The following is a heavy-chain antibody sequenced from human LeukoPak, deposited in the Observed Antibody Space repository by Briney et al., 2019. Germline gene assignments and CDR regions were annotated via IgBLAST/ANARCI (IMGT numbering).Heavy chain of an antibody. CDR1: GFTFSDYY. CDR2: ISSSSSYT. D-gene: IGHD1-20*01. CDR3: ARAITAAQYFFDY. Sequence: PGGSLRLSCAASGFTFSDYYMSWIRQAPGKGLEWVSYISSSSSYTNYADSVKGRSTISRDNAKKSLDLQLNSLRAEDTAVYYCARAITAAQYFFDYWGQGTQVTVSS. J-gene: IGHJ4*02. V-gene: IGHV3-11*06.